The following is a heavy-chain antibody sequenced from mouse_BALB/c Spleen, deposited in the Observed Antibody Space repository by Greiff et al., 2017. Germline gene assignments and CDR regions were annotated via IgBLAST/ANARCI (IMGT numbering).Heavy chain of an antibody. J-gene: IGHJ3*01. Sequence: EVKVVESGGGLVKPGGSLKLSCAASGFTFSSYTMSWVRQTPEKRLEWVATISSGGGNTYYPDSVKGRFTISRDNAKNNLYLQMSSLRSEDTALYYCARYDYDWFAYWGQGTLVTVSA. CDR2: ISSGGGNT. CDR3: ARYDYDWFAY. D-gene: IGHD2-4*01. CDR1: GFTFSSYT. V-gene: IGHV5-9*03.